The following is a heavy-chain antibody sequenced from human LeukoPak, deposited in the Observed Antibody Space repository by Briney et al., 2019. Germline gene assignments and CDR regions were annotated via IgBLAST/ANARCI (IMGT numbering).Heavy chain of an antibody. CDR1: GFIFSSHN. Sequence: GGSLRLSCVASGFIFSSHNINWVRQPPGKGLEWVSSISSSSLYIYYADSVKGRSTVSRDNAKNSLFLQMNSLRAEDTAVYYCARDSGGSGLGPIDYWGQGTLVTVSS. V-gene: IGHV3-21*01. D-gene: IGHD3-10*01. CDR3: ARDSGGSGLGPIDY. CDR2: ISSSSLYI. J-gene: IGHJ4*02.